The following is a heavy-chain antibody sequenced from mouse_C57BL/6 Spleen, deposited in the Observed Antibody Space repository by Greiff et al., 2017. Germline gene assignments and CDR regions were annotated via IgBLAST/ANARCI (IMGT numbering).Heavy chain of an antibody. CDR1: GFTFSSYA. V-gene: IGHV5-9-1*02. CDR3: TRDSYGSSPIYWYFDV. J-gene: IGHJ1*03. Sequence: EVKVVESGAGLVKPGGSLKLSCAASGFTFSSYAMSWVRQTPEKRLEWVAYISSGGDYIYYAATVKGRFTISRDNARNTLYLQMSSLKSEDTAMYYCTRDSYGSSPIYWYFDVWGTGTTVTVSS. CDR2: ISSGGDYI. D-gene: IGHD1-1*01.